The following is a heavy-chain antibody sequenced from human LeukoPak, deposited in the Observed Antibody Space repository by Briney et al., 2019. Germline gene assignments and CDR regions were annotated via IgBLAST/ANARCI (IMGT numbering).Heavy chain of an antibody. J-gene: IGHJ4*02. CDR2: ISAYNGNT. Sequence: ASVKVSCKASGYTFTSYGISWVRQAPGQGLEWMGWISAYNGNTNYAQKLQGRVTMTTDTSTSTAYMELRSLRSDDTAVYYCARDTDIVVVPAATDYRGQGTLVTVSS. CDR1: GYTFTSYG. CDR3: ARDTDIVVVPAATDY. V-gene: IGHV1-18*01. D-gene: IGHD2-2*01.